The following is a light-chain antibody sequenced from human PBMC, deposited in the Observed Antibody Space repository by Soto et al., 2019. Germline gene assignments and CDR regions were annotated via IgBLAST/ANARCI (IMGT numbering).Light chain of an antibody. CDR1: SGSIASNY. CDR2: EDN. J-gene: IGLJ3*02. Sequence: LMLTQPHSVSESPGKTVTISCTRSSGSIASNYVQWYQQRPGSAPTTVIYEDNQRPSGVPDRFSGSIDSSSNSASLTISGLKTEDEADYYCQSYDSSNPVFGGGTKLTVL. CDR3: QSYDSSNPV. V-gene: IGLV6-57*03.